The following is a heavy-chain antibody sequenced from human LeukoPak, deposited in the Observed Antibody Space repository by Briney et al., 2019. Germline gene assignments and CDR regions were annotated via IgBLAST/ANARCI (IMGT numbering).Heavy chain of an antibody. V-gene: IGHV4-39*01. D-gene: IGHD3-10*01. CDR2: INYSGST. CDR3: ARRRGSGSPYFDY. Sequence: PSETLSLTCTVSGGSISSSGYYWGWIRQPPGKGLEGIGIINYSGSTYYNPSLKSRVTISVDTSKNRFSLKLSSVAAADTAVFYCARRRGSGSPYFDYWGQGTLVTVSS. J-gene: IGHJ4*02. CDR1: GGSISSSGYY.